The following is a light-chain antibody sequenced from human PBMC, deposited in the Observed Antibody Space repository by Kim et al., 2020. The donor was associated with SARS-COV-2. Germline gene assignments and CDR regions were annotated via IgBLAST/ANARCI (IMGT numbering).Light chain of an antibody. V-gene: IGKV3-20*01. CDR2: GAS. CDR1: QSVSSSY. Sequence: EIVLTQPPGTLSLSPGERVTLSCRASQSVSSSYSAWYQQKPGQAPRLLIYGASSRATGIPDRFSGSGSGTDFTLTISRLEPEDFAVYYCQQYGSSPLTFGGGTKVEIK. CDR3: QQYGSSPLT. J-gene: IGKJ4*01.